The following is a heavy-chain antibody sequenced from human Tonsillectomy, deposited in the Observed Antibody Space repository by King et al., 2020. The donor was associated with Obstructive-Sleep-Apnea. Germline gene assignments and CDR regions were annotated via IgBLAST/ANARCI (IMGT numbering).Heavy chain of an antibody. V-gene: IGHV4-39*07. CDR3: ARRLYSSSWYPFDY. D-gene: IGHD6-13*01. CDR2: IYYSGST. Sequence: LQLQESGPGLVKPSETLSLTCTVSGGSISSSSYYWGWIRQPPGKGLEWIESIYYSGSTYYNPSLKSRVTISVDTSKNQFSLKLSSVTAADTAVYYCARRLYSSSWYPFDYWGQGTLVTVSS. J-gene: IGHJ4*02. CDR1: GGSISSSSYY.